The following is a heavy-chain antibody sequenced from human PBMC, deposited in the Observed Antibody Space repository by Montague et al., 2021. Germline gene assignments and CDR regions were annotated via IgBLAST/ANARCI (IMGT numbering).Heavy chain of an antibody. Sequence: SLRLSCAASGFTFSSYDMHWVRQATGKGLEWVSAIDTAGDTFYPGSVKGRFTISRENAENSLYLQMNSLRAGDTAVYYCASTGAATAWRAYEIWGLGTMVTVSS. J-gene: IGHJ3*02. V-gene: IGHV3-13*04. CDR1: GFTFSSYD. D-gene: IGHD7-27*01. CDR2: IDTAGDT. CDR3: ASTGAATAWRAYEI.